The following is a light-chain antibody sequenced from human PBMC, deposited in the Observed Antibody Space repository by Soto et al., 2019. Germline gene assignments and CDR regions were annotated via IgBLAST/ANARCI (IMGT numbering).Light chain of an antibody. CDR3: CSYAGSYTHYV. V-gene: IGLV2-11*01. J-gene: IGLJ1*01. Sequence: QSVLTQPRSVSGSPGQSVTISCSGTSSDAGGYNYVSWYQQYPGKAPKVMIYAVTKRPSGVPDRISGSKSGNTASLTISGLQAEDEADYYCCSYAGSYTHYVFGTGTKLTVL. CDR1: SSDAGGYNY. CDR2: AVT.